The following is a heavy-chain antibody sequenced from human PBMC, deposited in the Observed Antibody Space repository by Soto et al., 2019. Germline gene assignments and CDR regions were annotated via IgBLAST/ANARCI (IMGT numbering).Heavy chain of an antibody. D-gene: IGHD1-26*01. CDR3: ARDYSHYDAFDI. J-gene: IGHJ3*02. CDR1: GGSISSYY. V-gene: IGHV4-4*07. Sequence: SETLSLTCTVSGGSISSYYWSWIRQPAGKGLEWIGRIYTSGSTNYNPSLKSRVTMSVGTSKNQFSLKLSSVTAADTAVYDCARDYSHYDAFDIWGQGTMVTVSS. CDR2: IYTSGST.